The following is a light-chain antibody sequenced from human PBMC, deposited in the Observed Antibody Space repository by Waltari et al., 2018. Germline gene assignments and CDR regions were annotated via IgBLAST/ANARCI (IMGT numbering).Light chain of an antibody. CDR1: ASDVGGYDF. J-gene: IGLJ1*01. V-gene: IGLV2-11*01. CDR2: DVP. Sequence: QSALTQPRSVSGSPGQSVTISCSGTASDVGGYDFVSCYQQYPVKAPNLIIFDVPKRPSGGPDRCAGAKPGNTASLTISRLQAEDGAGYYCCSYAGSYTYVFGIGTNVTVL. CDR3: CSYAGSYTYV.